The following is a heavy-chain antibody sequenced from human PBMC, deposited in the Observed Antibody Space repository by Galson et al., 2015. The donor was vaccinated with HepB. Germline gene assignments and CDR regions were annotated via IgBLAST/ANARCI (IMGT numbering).Heavy chain of an antibody. CDR3: AKDRGGHPAGDCYSASDP. CDR2: ISGSGGIT. J-gene: IGHJ5*02. CDR1: GFTFSGYA. Sequence: SLRLSCAASGFTFSGYAMSWVRQAPGKGPEWVSAISGSGGITYYADSVKGRFTISRDNSKNTLHLPMNSLRAEDTAVYYCAKDRGGHPAGDCYSASDPWGQRTLGTVS. V-gene: IGHV3-23*01. D-gene: IGHD2-21*02.